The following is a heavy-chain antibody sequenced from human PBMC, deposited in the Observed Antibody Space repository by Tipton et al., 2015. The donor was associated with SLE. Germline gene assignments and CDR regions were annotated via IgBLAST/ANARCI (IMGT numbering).Heavy chain of an antibody. CDR3: AKDGIDDSSGYYSLD. Sequence: SLRLSCAASGFTFSSYAMHLVRQAPGKGLEWVAVISYDGSNKYYADSVKGRFTISRDNSKNTLYLQMNSLRAEDTAVYYCAKDGIDDSSGYYSLDWGPGTLVTVS. CDR1: GFTFSSYA. D-gene: IGHD3-22*01. CDR2: ISYDGSNK. J-gene: IGHJ4*02. V-gene: IGHV3-30-3*01.